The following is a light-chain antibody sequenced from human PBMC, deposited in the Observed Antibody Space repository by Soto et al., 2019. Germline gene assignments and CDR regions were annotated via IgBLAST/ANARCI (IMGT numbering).Light chain of an antibody. Sequence: IVMTQSPATLSVSPGERATLSCRASQSVSSNLAWYQQKPGQAPRLLIFGASSRATGIPDRFSGSGSGTDFTLTISRLEPEDFAVYYCQQYGSSRWTFGQGTKVDIK. CDR1: QSVSSN. V-gene: IGKV3-20*01. CDR3: QQYGSSRWT. CDR2: GAS. J-gene: IGKJ1*01.